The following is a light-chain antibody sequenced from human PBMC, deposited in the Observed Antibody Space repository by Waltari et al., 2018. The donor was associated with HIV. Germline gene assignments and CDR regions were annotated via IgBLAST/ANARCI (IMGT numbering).Light chain of an antibody. Sequence: DIVMTQSPESLAVSLGERASITCRSSQSILNTSNKKNYLAWYQVKPGQATRLLIYWASTREIGVPGRFSGSASGTDFTLTITSLQAEDVATYYCQQYFGIPLTFGGGTKV. V-gene: IGKV4-1*01. CDR3: QQYFGIPLT. J-gene: IGKJ4*01. CDR1: QSILNTSNKKNY. CDR2: WAS.